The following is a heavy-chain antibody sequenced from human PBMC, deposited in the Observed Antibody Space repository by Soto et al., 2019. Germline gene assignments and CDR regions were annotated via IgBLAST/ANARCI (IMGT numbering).Heavy chain of an antibody. CDR1: GFTFSSYS. Sequence: PGGSLRLSCAASGFTFSSYSMNWVRQAPGKGLEWVSSISSSSSYIYYADSVKGRFTISRDNAKNSLYLQMNSLRAEDTAVYYCARDSIPLGVVNEFDYWGQGTLVTVSS. J-gene: IGHJ4*02. CDR3: ARDSIPLGVVNEFDY. CDR2: ISSSSSYI. V-gene: IGHV3-21*01. D-gene: IGHD3-3*01.